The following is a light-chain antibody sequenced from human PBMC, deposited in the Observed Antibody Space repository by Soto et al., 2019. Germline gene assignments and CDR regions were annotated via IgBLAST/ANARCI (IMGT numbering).Light chain of an antibody. J-gene: IGLJ2*01. CDR1: SSDLGAYNF. CDR3: TSWTTSTTMI. Sequence: QSALTQPASVSGSPGQSITISCTGTSSDLGAYNFVSWYQQHPCKAPKLLLYDVNIRPSGVSNRFSGSKSGNTASLTISGLQAEDDADYYCTSWTTSTTMIFGGGTKLTVL. CDR2: DVN. V-gene: IGLV2-14*03.